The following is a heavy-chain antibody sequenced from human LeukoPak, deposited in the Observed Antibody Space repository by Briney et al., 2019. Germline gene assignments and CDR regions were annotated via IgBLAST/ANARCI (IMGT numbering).Heavy chain of an antibody. D-gene: IGHD3-16*01. CDR3: ARIRGITYYLDY. Sequence: PSETLSLTCTVSGGSISSSSYYWGWIRQPPGKGLEWIGSIYYSGSTYYNPSLKSRVTISVDTSKNQFSLKLSSVTAADTAVYYCARIRGITYYLDYWGQGTLVTVSS. CDR2: IYYSGST. J-gene: IGHJ4*02. V-gene: IGHV4-39*01. CDR1: GGSISSSSYY.